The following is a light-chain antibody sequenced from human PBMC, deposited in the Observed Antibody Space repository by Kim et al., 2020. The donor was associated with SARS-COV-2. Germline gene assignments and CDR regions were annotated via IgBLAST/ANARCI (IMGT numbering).Light chain of an antibody. CDR3: QQVHSFPLT. J-gene: IGKJ4*01. CDR1: QGIRSY. V-gene: IGKV1-9*01. CDR2: AAS. Sequence: ASVGDRVTITGRASQGIRSYLAWYQQKPGKAPKLLIYAASTLQSGVPSRFSGIGSGTDFTLTISSLQPEDFATYYCQQVHSFPLTFGGGTKVDIK.